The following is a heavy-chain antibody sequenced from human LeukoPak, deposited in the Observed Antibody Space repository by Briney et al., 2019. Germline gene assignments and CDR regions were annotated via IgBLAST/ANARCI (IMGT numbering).Heavy chain of an antibody. CDR1: GGSISSYY. CDR2: IYYSGST. D-gene: IGHD3-22*01. Sequence: KTSETLSLTCTVSGGSISSYYWSWIRQPPGKGLEWIGYIYYSGSTNYNPSLKSRVTISVDTSKNQFSLMLSSVTAADTAVYYCARDPGGYYDSSGYYSHVGYFDYWGQGTLVTVSS. J-gene: IGHJ4*02. CDR3: ARDPGGYYDSSGYYSHVGYFDY. V-gene: IGHV4-59*01.